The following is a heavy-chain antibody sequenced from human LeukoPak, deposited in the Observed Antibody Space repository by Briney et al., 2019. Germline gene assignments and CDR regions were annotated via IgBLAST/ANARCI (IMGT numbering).Heavy chain of an antibody. CDR2: ISGSGGST. V-gene: IGHV3-23*01. Sequence: GGSLRLSCAASGFTFSSYAMRWVRQAPRKGLEWVSGISGSGGSTYYADSVKGRFTISRDNSKNTLYLQMNSLRAEDTAVYYCAKGSHYYYDSSGYFGEEDYWGQGTLVTVSS. D-gene: IGHD3-22*01. CDR1: GFTFSSYA. CDR3: AKGSHYYYDSSGYFGEEDY. J-gene: IGHJ4*02.